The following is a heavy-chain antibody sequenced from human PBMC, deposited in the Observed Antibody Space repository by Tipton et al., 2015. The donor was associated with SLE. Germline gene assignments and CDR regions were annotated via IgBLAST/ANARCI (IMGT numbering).Heavy chain of an antibody. J-gene: IGHJ4*02. Sequence: TLSLTCTVSGGSISSGGYYWSWIRQHSGKGLEWIGYIYYSGSTYYNPSLKSRVTISVDTSKNQFSLKLSSVTAADTAVYYCATASSSQAYYFDYWGQGTLVTVSS. CDR3: ATASSSQAYYFDY. CDR2: IYYSGST. V-gene: IGHV4-31*03. D-gene: IGHD6-6*01. CDR1: GGSISSGGYY.